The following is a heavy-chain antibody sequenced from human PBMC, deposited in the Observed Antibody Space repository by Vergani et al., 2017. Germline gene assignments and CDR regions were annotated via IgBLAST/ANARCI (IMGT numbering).Heavy chain of an antibody. Sequence: QIQLQESGPGLVKPSETLSLTCSVSGYSISRGFYWAWIRQTPEKGLEWIGGMFHTGEASNSPSLQSRVAFSMDTSKNQFSLQLTSVTAADTAVYFCGVIMVRSPRPDNWFDSWGRGPWSLSLQ. CDR2: MFHTGEA. D-gene: IGHD3-10*01. CDR1: GYSISRGFY. CDR3: GVIMVRSPRPDNWFDS. V-gene: IGHV4-38-2*02. J-gene: IGHJ5*01.